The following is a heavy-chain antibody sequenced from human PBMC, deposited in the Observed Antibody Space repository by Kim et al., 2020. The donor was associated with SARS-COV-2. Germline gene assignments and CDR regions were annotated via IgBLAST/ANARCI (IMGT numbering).Heavy chain of an antibody. Sequence: ASVKVSCKASGYTLTSYYMHWVRQAPGQGLEWMGIINPSGGSTSYAQKFQGRVTMTRDTSTSTGYMELSSLRSEDTAVYYCARDRDPHYYDSSGYYLDYWGQGYLVTVSS. J-gene: IGHJ4*02. CDR1: GYTLTSYY. CDR2: INPSGGST. CDR3: ARDRDPHYYDSSGYYLDY. D-gene: IGHD3-22*01. V-gene: IGHV1-46*01.